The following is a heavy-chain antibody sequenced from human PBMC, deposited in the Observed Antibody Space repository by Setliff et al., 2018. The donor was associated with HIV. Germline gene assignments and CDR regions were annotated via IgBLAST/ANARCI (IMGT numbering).Heavy chain of an antibody. J-gene: IGHJ5*02. CDR1: RGSLSGYY. CDR2: INHSGST. V-gene: IGHV4-34*09. CDR3: VRDGTQCSRTTCINWVDP. Sequence: SETLSLTCTVSRGSLSGYYWSWIRQPPGKGLEWIGEINHSGSTNYNPSLKSRVTISVDTSKKQFSLNLSSVTAADTAMYYCVRDGTQCSRTTCINWVDPWGQGTLVTVSS. D-gene: IGHD2-2*01.